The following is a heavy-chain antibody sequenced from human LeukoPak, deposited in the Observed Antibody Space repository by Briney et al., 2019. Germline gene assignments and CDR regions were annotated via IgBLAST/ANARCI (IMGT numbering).Heavy chain of an antibody. Sequence: SGPTLVKPTQTLTLTCTFSGFSLSTSGVGVGWIRRPPGKTPEWLALIYWDDDKRYSPSLKSRLTITKDTSKNQVVLTMTNMDPVDTATYYCAHRRVDMAFYYFDYWGQGTLVTVSS. CDR2: IYWDDDK. CDR3: AHRRVDMAFYYFDY. CDR1: GFSLSTSGVG. J-gene: IGHJ4*02. D-gene: IGHD5-12*01. V-gene: IGHV2-5*02.